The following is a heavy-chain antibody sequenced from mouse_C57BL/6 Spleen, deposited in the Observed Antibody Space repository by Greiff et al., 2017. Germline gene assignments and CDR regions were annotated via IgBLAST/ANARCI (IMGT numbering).Heavy chain of an antibody. CDR2: ISYDGSN. Sequence: EVKLVESGPGLVKPSQSLSLTCSVTGYSITSGYYWNWIRQFPGNKLEWMGYISYDGSNNYNPSLKNPISITRDTSKNQFFLKLNSVTTEDTATYYCARDDGKGYYYAMDYGGQGTSGTVSS. CDR1: GYSITSGYY. J-gene: IGHJ4*01. D-gene: IGHD2-1*01. V-gene: IGHV3-6*01. CDR3: ARDDGKGYYYAMDY.